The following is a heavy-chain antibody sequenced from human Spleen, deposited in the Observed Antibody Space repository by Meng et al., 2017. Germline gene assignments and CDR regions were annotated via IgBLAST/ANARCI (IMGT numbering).Heavy chain of an antibody. CDR2: IYYSGST. J-gene: IGHJ4*02. CDR1: GGSISSYY. CDR3: ARRGTTVSTGYFDS. D-gene: IGHD4-17*01. Sequence: SETLSLTCTVSGGSISSYYWSWIRQPPGKGLEWIGYIYYSGSTNYNPSLKSRVTISVDTSKNQFSLKLTSVTAADTAVYYCARRGTTVSTGYFDSWGQGALVTVSS. V-gene: IGHV4-59*01.